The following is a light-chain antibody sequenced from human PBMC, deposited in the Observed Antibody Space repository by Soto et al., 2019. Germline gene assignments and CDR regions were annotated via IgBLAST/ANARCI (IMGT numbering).Light chain of an antibody. V-gene: IGKV1-5*03. Sequence: DIQLTQSPSTLSTSVGDRVTISCRASQSISSWLAWYQQKPGKAPKLLIYNTSNLKSGVPPRFGGSGSGTEFTLTISSLQPDDFATYYCQYWSDYCWTFGQGTKVEIK. J-gene: IGKJ1*01. CDR3: QYWSDYCWT. CDR1: QSISSW. CDR2: NTS.